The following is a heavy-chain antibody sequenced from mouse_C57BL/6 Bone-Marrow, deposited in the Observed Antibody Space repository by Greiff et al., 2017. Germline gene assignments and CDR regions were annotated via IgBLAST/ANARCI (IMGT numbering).Heavy chain of an antibody. D-gene: IGHD1-1*01. V-gene: IGHV7-3*01. Sequence: VQLKESGGGLVQPGGSLSLSCAASGFTFTDYYMSWVRQPPGKALEWLGFIRNKANGYTTEYSASVKGRFTISRDNSQSILYLQMNALRAEDSATYYCARDDGSSYFDYWGQGTTLTVSS. J-gene: IGHJ2*01. CDR3: ARDDGSSYFDY. CDR2: IRNKANGYTT. CDR1: GFTFTDYY.